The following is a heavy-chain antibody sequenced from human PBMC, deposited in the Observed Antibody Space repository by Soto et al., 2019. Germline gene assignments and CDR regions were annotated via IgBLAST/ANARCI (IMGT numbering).Heavy chain of an antibody. CDR2: ISGSDNST. D-gene: IGHD4-17*01. CDR1: GFTFSSYS. V-gene: IGHV3-23*01. CDR3: APTGV. Sequence: PGGSLRLSCAASGFTFSSYSMSWVRQAPGKGLEWVSGISGSDNSTYYADSVKGRFTISRDNSKNTLYLQMSSLRADDTAVYYCAPTGVWGQGTTVNVSS. J-gene: IGHJ6*02.